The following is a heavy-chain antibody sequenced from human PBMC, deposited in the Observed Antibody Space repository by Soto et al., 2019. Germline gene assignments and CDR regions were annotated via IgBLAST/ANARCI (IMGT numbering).Heavy chain of an antibody. CDR1: GYTFTSYF. Sequence: ASVKVSCKASGYTFTSYFIIWFLHCPLQWLELMGCISAYNGNTNYAQKLQGRVTMTTDTSTSTAYMELRSLRSDDTAVYYCARDRDPYYDSLTGYWLRNHLIDYWGQGTLVTVSS. V-gene: IGHV1-18*01. D-gene: IGHD3-9*01. CDR3: ARDRDPYYDSLTGYWLRNHLIDY. J-gene: IGHJ4*02. CDR2: ISAYNGNT.